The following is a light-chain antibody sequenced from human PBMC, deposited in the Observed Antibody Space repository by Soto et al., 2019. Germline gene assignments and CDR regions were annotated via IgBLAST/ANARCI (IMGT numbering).Light chain of an antibody. CDR1: QSVSSH. CDR3: QQYLTSPKT. V-gene: IGKV3-20*01. J-gene: IGKJ1*01. Sequence: EIVFTQSPATLSLCTGERGTLSCRASQSVSSHLAWYQQKPGQAPRLLIYAASRRAPGIPERFSVSGSGTDFTLSISRLEPEDYAVYYCQQYLTSPKTFGQGTKVDIK. CDR2: AAS.